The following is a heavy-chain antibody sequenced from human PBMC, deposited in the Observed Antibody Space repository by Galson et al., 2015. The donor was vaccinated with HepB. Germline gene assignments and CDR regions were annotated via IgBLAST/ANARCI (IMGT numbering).Heavy chain of an antibody. CDR2: IGGSGGST. D-gene: IGHD3-22*01. CDR1: GFTFSSYA. V-gene: IGHV3-23*01. Sequence: SLRLSCAASGFTFSSYAMSWVRQAPGKGLEWVSAIGGSGGSTYYADSVQGRFTISRDNSENTLYLQMNSLRAEDTAVYYCAKGDYYDRTDLDYWGQGTLVTGSS. J-gene: IGHJ4*02. CDR3: AKGDYYDRTDLDY.